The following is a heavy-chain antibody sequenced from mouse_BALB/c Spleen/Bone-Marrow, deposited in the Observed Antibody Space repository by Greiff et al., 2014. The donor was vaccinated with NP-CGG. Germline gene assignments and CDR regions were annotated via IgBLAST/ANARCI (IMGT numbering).Heavy chain of an antibody. V-gene: IGHV1-80*01. CDR1: GYAFSSYW. Sequence: VKLQESGAELVRPGSSVKISCKASGYAFSSYWMNWVKQRPGQGLEWIGQIYHGDGDTNYNGKFKGKATLTADKSSSTAYMQLSSLTSEDSAVYFCARGDGNYPFYAMDYWGQGTSVTVSS. J-gene: IGHJ4*01. CDR2: IYHGDGDT. D-gene: IGHD2-1*01. CDR3: ARGDGNYPFYAMDY.